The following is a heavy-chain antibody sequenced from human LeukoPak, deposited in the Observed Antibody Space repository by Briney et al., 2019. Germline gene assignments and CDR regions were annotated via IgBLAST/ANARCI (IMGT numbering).Heavy chain of an antibody. V-gene: IGHV3-23*01. CDR1: GFTFSSYA. J-gene: IGHJ4*02. CDR3: AKGNLVSGWYYFDY. CDR2: ISGSGGST. Sequence: GGSLRLSCAASGFTFSSYAMSWVHQAPGKGLEWVSAISGSGGSTYYADSVKGRFTISRDNSKNTLYLQMNSLRAEDTAVYYCAKGNLVSGWYYFDYWGQGTLVTVSS. D-gene: IGHD6-19*01.